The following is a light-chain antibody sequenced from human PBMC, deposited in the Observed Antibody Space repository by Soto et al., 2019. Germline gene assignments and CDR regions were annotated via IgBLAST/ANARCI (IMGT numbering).Light chain of an antibody. CDR1: SSNIGNNY. CDR3: GTWDSSPQGVV. J-gene: IGLJ2*01. Sequence: QSVLTQPPSVSAAPGQKVTISCSGSSSNIGNNYVSWYQQLPGTAPKLLIYDNNKRPSGIPDRFSGSKSGTSATLGITGLQTGDEADYYCGTWDSSPQGVVFGGGTKLTVL. CDR2: DNN. V-gene: IGLV1-51*01.